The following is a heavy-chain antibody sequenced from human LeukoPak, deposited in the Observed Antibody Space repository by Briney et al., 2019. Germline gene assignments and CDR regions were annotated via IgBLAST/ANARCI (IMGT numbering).Heavy chain of an antibody. Sequence: GGSLRLSCAASGFTFSSYSMNWVRQAPGKGLEWVSYISSSGSTTYYADSVKGRFTISRDNAKNSLYLQMNSLRAEDTAVYYCARDYDSSGYSDYWGQGTLVTVSS. D-gene: IGHD3-22*01. J-gene: IGHJ4*02. V-gene: IGHV3-48*01. CDR3: ARDYDSSGYSDY. CDR1: GFTFSSYS. CDR2: ISSSGSTT.